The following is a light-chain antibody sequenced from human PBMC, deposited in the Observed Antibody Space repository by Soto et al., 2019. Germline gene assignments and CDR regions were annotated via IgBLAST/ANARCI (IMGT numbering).Light chain of an antibody. Sequence: VLTQSPATLSLSPGETATLSCRASHFLCSYLTRYQQKPGQHPRLLIYDTSHRAAGIPARFSGSRSGTDFTLTISSLLPTDFAVYFCHQRNTFGQGTRLEIK. J-gene: IGKJ5*01. CDR1: HFLCSY. V-gene: IGKV3-11*01. CDR3: HQRNT. CDR2: DTS.